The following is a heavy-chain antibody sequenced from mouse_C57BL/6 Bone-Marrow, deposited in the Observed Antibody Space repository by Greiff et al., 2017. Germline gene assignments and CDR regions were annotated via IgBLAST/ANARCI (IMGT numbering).Heavy chain of an antibody. CDR3: ARQGDYYGRIDC. D-gene: IGHD1-1*01. J-gene: IGHJ2*01. CDR1: GFTFSSYG. Sequence: EVQVVESGGDLVKPGGSLKLSCAASGFTFSSYGMSWVRQTPDKRLEWVATISSGGSYTYYPDSVKGRCTISRDNAKNTLYVQMSSLKSEDTAMYYCARQGDYYGRIDCWGQGTTLTVSS. V-gene: IGHV5-6*01. CDR2: ISSGGSYT.